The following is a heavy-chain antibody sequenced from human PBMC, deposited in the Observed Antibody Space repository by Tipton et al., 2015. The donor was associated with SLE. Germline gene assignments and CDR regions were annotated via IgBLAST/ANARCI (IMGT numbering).Heavy chain of an antibody. CDR2: IIPILGTA. CDR3: EADYDFWGGD. V-gene: IGHV1-69*04. D-gene: IGHD3-3*01. Sequence: QSGPEVKKPGASVKVSCKASGYTFSNYGISWVRQAPGQGLEWMGRIIPILGTASYAQKFQGRVTPTADRSTRTAYMELSSLRPEDTAVYYCEADYDFWGGDWGQGSLVRVSS. CDR1: GYTFSNYG. J-gene: IGHJ4*02.